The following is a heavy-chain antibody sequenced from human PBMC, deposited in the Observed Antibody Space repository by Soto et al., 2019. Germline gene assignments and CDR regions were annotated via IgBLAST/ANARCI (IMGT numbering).Heavy chain of an antibody. D-gene: IGHD6-13*01. Sequence: PSETLSLTCAVSGGSIISNSYYWGWIRQPPGQGLEWIASIFHSGSTYYNPSLKSRVTMSVDTSKNQFSLSLASVTAADTAVYYCARQFDYTRSWSLSRVDYWGQGTVVPFSS. CDR1: GGSIISNSYY. CDR2: IFHSGST. J-gene: IGHJ4*02. CDR3: ARQFDYTRSWSLSRVDY. V-gene: IGHV4-39*01.